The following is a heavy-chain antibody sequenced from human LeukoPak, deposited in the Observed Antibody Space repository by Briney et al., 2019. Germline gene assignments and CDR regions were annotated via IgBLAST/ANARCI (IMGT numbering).Heavy chain of an antibody. CDR1: GGSISSYY. CDR3: ARQSFTWRQLWQRDDYFDY. V-gene: IGHV4-59*08. CDR2: IYFSGST. J-gene: IGHJ4*02. D-gene: IGHD5-18*01. Sequence: PSETLSLTCTVAGGSISSYYWSWSRHPPGKGLEWNGYIYFSGSTNYNPSLKSRVTISVDTSKNQFSLKLSSVTAADTAVYYCARQSFTWRQLWQRDDYFDYWGQGTLVTVSS.